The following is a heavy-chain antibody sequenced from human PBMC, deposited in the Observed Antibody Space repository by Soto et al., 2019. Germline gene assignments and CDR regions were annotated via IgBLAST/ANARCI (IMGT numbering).Heavy chain of an antibody. CDR3: ARIGTSSSNFDY. CDR2: ITGRGDIT. J-gene: IGHJ4*02. V-gene: IGHV3-23*01. Sequence: GSLRLSCAASGFTFSNYAMGWVRLAPGKGLEWVSSITGRGDITYYADSVKGRFAMSRDNSQNTLYLQMNSLRAEDAAVYYCARIGTSSSNFDYWGQGTLVTVSS. D-gene: IGHD6-6*01. CDR1: GFTFSNYA.